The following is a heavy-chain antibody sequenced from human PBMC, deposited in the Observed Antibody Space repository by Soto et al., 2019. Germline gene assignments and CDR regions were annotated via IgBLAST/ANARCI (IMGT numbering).Heavy chain of an antibody. CDR2: IYWDADK. CDR1: GFSLSSTRMA. J-gene: IGHJ4*02. Sequence: QITLKESGPTLVKPTQTLTLTCTFSGFSLSSTRMAVGWIRQPPGKALEWLALIYWDADKRSSPLLKIRLTITKNTSKNQLVLTMSNMDPVDTARYACAHNVVAGLGYYFDYWGQGTLVTVSS. D-gene: IGHD6-19*01. CDR3: AHNVVAGLGYYFDY. V-gene: IGHV2-5*02.